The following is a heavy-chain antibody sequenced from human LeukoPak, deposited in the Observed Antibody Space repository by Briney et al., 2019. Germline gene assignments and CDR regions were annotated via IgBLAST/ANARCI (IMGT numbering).Heavy chain of an antibody. J-gene: IGHJ4*02. D-gene: IGHD5-12*01. CDR3: ARQVAMTREDFDL. CDR2: IGHNGGIR. CDR1: GFTFSSYA. V-gene: IGHV3-48*04. Sequence: PGGSLRLSCAASGFTFSSYAMSWVRQAPGKGLEWVSHIGHNGGIRLYADSVKDRFTVSRNNAENSLDLQMNSLRAEDTALYYCARQVAMTREDFDLWGQGTLVTVSS.